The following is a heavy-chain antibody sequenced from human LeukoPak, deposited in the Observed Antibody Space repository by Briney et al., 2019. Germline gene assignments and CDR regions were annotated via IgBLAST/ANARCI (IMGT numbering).Heavy chain of an antibody. J-gene: IGHJ5*02. CDR3: ARRAELGMRWFDP. Sequence: GESLKISCKGSGYSFTSYWIGWVRQMPGKGLEWMGIIYPGDSDTRYSPSFQGQVTISADKSINTAYLQWSSLKASDTAIYFCARRAELGMRWFDPWGQGTLVTVLS. CDR1: GYSFTSYW. CDR2: IYPGDSDT. V-gene: IGHV5-51*01. D-gene: IGHD7-27*01.